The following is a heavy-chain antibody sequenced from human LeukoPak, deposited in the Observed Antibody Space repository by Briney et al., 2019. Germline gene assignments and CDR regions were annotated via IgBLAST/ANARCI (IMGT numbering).Heavy chain of an antibody. CDR2: IYTSGST. CDR1: GGSISSYY. D-gene: IGHD3-9*01. V-gene: IGHV4-4*07. J-gene: IGHJ3*02. Sequence: SETLSLTCTVSGGSISSYYWSWIRQPAGKGLEWIGRIYTSGSTNYNPSLKSRVTMSVDTSKNQFSLKLSSVTAADTAVYYCARDQLILTGFDAFDIWGQGTMVTVSS. CDR3: ARDQLILTGFDAFDI.